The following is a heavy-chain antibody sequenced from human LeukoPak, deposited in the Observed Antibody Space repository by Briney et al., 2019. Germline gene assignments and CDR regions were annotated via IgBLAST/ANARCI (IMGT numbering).Heavy chain of an antibody. Sequence: SETLSLTCTVSGGSISSSSYYWGWIRQPPGKGLEWIGSIYYSGSTYYNPSLKSRVTISVDTSKNQFSLKLSSVIAADTAVYYCASLVVVPGSFDYWGQGTLVTVSS. J-gene: IGHJ4*02. V-gene: IGHV4-39*01. CDR2: IYYSGST. CDR1: GGSISSSSYY. CDR3: ASLVVVPGSFDY. D-gene: IGHD2-2*01.